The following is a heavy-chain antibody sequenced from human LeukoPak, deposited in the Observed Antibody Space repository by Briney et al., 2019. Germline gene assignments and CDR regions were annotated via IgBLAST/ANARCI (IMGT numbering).Heavy chain of an antibody. CDR2: INPNSGGT. CDR1: GYTFTGYY. CDR3: ARTNITIFGVVIKYYFDY. V-gene: IGHV1-2*02. Sequence: ASVKVSCKASGYTFTGYYMHWVRQAPGQGLEWMGWINPNSGGTNYAQKFQGRVTITRDTSISTAYMELSRLRSDDMAVYYCARTNITIFGVVIKYYFDYWGQGTLVTVSS. D-gene: IGHD3-3*01. J-gene: IGHJ4*02.